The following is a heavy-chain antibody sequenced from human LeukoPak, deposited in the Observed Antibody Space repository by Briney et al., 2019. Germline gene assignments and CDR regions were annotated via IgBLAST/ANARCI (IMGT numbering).Heavy chain of an antibody. CDR3: ARDVVVTSSPDAFDI. CDR1: GGTFSSYA. CDR2: IIPILGIT. D-gene: IGHD2-21*02. J-gene: IGHJ3*02. V-gene: IGHV1-69*04. Sequence: SVKVSCKGSGGTFSSYAISWVRQAPGQGLEWMGRIIPILGITNYAQKFQDRLTISADESTSTVYMELSSLRSEDTAVYYCARDVVVTSSPDAFDIWGQGTMVAVSS.